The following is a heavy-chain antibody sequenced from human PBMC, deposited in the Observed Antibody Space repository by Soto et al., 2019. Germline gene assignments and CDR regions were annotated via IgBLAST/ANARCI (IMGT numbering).Heavy chain of an antibody. Sequence: GGSLRLSCAASGFTFSSYSMNWVRQAPGKGLEWVSYISSSSSTIYYADSVKGRFTISRDNAKNSLYLQMNSLRAEDTAVYYCAGGLHLGELSLLFDAFDIWGQGTMVTVSS. CDR3: AGGLHLGELSLLFDAFDI. V-gene: IGHV3-48*01. CDR2: ISSSSSTI. CDR1: GFTFSSYS. D-gene: IGHD3-16*02. J-gene: IGHJ3*02.